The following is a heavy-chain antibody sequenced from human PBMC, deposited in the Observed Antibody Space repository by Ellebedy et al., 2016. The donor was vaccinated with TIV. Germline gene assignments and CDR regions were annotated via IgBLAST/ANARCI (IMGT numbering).Heavy chain of an antibody. CDR2: IVVGSGNA. V-gene: IGHV1-58*01. CDR1: GFTFTNSA. D-gene: IGHD6-6*01. Sequence: AASVKVSCKASGFTFTNSAVQWVRQARGQRLDWIGWIVVGSGNAIYAQKFQERVTITRDISTGTAYMELSSLRSEDTAVYYCAAGSTSSYVYFDYWGQGTLVTVSS. J-gene: IGHJ4*02. CDR3: AAGSTSSYVYFDY.